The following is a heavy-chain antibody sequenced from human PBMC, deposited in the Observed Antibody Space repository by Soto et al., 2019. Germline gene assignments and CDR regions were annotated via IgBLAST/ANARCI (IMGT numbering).Heavy chain of an antibody. D-gene: IGHD1-7*01. J-gene: IGHJ5*01. CDR1: GYSFMDHY. CDR2: INPDGGST. Sequence: QVHLVQSGAGVKKPGASVRLSCKASGYSFMDHYIHWVRQAPGQGLEWMGVINPDGGSTSYAQRFQDRVTVTADTSTTTVYMDLTGLTSEDTAVYYCARDPRSWNYVGFGDSWGQGNLVTVSS. V-gene: IGHV1-46*01. CDR3: ARDPRSWNYVGFGDS.